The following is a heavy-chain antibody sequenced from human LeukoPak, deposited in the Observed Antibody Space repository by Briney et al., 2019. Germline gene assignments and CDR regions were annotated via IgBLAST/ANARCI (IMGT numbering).Heavy chain of an antibody. V-gene: IGHV4-34*01. D-gene: IGHD6-13*01. CDR2: INHSGST. CDR3: ARGRVWAAAVAHPYSYYMDV. CDR1: GGSFSGYY. J-gene: IGHJ6*03. Sequence: SETLSLTCAVYGGSFSGYYWSWIRQPPGKGLEWIGEINHSGSTNYNPSLKSRVTISVDTSKNQFSLKLSSVTAADTAVYYCARGRVWAAAVAHPYSYYMDVWGKGTTVTVSS.